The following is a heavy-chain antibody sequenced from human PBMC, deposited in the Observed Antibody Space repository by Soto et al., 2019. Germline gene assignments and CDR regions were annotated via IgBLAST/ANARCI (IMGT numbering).Heavy chain of an antibody. J-gene: IGHJ4*02. V-gene: IGHV3-23*01. D-gene: IGHD2-2*01. Sequence: HPGGSLRLSCAASGFTFSSYAMSWVRQAPGKGLEWVSAISGSGGSTYYADSVKGRFTISRDNSKNTLYLQMNSLRAGDSAKYYSAKEGTRGLYYFDYWGQGTLVTVSS. CDR1: GFTFSSYA. CDR3: AKEGTRGLYYFDY. CDR2: ISGSGGST.